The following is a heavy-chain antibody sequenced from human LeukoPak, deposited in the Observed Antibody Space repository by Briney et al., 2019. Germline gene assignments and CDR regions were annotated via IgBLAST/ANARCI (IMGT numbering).Heavy chain of an antibody. CDR3: ARDRLGMGY. J-gene: IGHJ4*02. CDR1: RDTVSSNTAA. Sequence: SQTLSLTCAISRDTVSSNTAAYNWLRLSPSRGLEWLGRTYYRSTWLNDYAPSVRGRITVSPDTSKNQFSLQLNSVTPEDTAVYYCARDRLGMGYWGQGTPVTVSS. CDR2: TYYRSTWLN. V-gene: IGHV6-1*01. D-gene: IGHD7-27*01.